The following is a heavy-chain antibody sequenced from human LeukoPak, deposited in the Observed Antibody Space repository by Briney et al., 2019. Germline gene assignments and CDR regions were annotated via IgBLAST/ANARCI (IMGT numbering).Heavy chain of an antibody. CDR3: AKSPGYGDYVGYFFDF. CDR2: ISGSGGST. V-gene: IGHV3-23*01. CDR1: GFTFSSYA. Sequence: PAGGSLRLSCAASGFTFSSYAMSWVRQAPGKGLEWVSAISGSGGSTFSADSVKGRFTISRDTSKNTLYLQMHSLRADDTAVYYCAKSPGYGDYVGYFFDFWGQGTLVTVSS. J-gene: IGHJ4*02. D-gene: IGHD4-17*01.